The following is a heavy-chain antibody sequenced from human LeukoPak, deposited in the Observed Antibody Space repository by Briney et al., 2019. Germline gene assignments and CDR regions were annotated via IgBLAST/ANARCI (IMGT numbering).Heavy chain of an antibody. J-gene: IGHJ4*02. CDR1: GGSISGHY. CDR2: IFSTGAT. Sequence: SETLSLTCTVSGGSISGHYWTWIRLPPGKGLELVGHIFSTGATHYNPSLRGRVTLSIDTSKNQFSLTLTSASVEDTAVYYCARFSTRFGSGCSEASCYVHYWGQGTQVTVSP. D-gene: IGHD2-2*01. CDR3: ARFSTRFGSGCSEASCYVHY. V-gene: IGHV4-59*11.